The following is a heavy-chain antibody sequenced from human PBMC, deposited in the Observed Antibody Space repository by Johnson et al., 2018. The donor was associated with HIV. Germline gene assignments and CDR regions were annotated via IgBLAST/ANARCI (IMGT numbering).Heavy chain of an antibody. Sequence: EVQLVESGGGLIQPGGSLRLSCAASGFTVSRYAMHWVRQATGKGLEWVSTIGTAGDTYYPGSVKGRFTISRDNAKNSLYLQMNSLRAEDTALYYCARVHPISSGWYIGAFDIWGQGTMVTVSS. CDR2: IGTAGDT. CDR3: ARVHPISSGWYIGAFDI. D-gene: IGHD6-19*01. CDR1: GFTVSRYA. J-gene: IGHJ3*02. V-gene: IGHV3-13*01.